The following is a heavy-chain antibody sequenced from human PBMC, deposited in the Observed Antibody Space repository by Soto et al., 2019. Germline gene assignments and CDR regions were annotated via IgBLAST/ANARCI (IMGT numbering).Heavy chain of an antibody. CDR1: GGSFSGYY. V-gene: IGHV4-34*01. J-gene: IGHJ4*02. CDR2: INHSGST. CDR3: ARGRKLVATRFDY. Sequence: PSETLSLTCAVYGGSFSGYYWSWIRQPRGKGLEWIGEINHSGSTNYNPSLKSRVTISVDTSKNQFSLKLSSVTAANTAVYYCARGRKLVATRFDYWGQGTLVTVSS. D-gene: IGHD5-12*01.